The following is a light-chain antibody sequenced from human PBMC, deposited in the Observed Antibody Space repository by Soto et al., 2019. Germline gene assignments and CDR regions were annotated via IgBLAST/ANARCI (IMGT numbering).Light chain of an antibody. J-gene: IGLJ2*01. V-gene: IGLV2-14*01. CDR1: SSDVGGYNY. CDR2: DVS. CDR3: SSYTSSSTVV. Sequence: HSALTQPASVSGSPGQSITISCTGTSSDVGGYNYVSWYQQHPGKAPKLMIYDVSNRPSGVSNRFSGSKSGNTASLTISGLQAEDEADYYCSSYTSSSTVVFGGGTTVTVL.